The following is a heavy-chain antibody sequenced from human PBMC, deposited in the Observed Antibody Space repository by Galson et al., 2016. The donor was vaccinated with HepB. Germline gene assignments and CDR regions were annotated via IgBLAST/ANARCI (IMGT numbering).Heavy chain of an antibody. V-gene: IGHV3-23*01. CDR3: GKHGGFDY. J-gene: IGHJ4*02. D-gene: IGHD3-16*01. CDR2: ITPSGDAT. Sequence: SLRLSCAASGFSFSNSGMSWVRQAPGGGLEWVSGITPSGDATHYADFVKGRFTIPRDNSKNTPYLYMNNLTAGDTAIYYCGKHGGFDYWGQGALVTVSS. CDR1: GFSFSNSG.